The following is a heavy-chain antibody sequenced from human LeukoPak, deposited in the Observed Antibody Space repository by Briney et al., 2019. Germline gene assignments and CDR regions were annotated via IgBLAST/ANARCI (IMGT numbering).Heavy chain of an antibody. J-gene: IGHJ4*02. CDR2: IIPIFGTA. Sequence: ASVTVSCTASGGTFSSYAISWVRQAPGQGLEWMGGIIPIFGTANYAQKFQGRVTITADESTSTAYMELSSLRSEDTAVYYCAREYCGGDCYPYYFDYWGQGTLVTVSS. V-gene: IGHV1-69*13. CDR3: AREYCGGDCYPYYFDY. CDR1: GGTFSSYA. D-gene: IGHD2-21*02.